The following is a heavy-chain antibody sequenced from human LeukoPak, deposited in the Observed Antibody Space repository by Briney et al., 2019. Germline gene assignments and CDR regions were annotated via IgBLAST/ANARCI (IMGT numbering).Heavy chain of an antibody. CDR3: AKGGDRSSFDY. J-gene: IGHJ4*02. CDR1: GFTFSSYG. Sequence: GGSLRLSCAASGFTFSSYGMHWVRQSPGKGLEWVAVISYDGSNKYYAYSVKGRFTISRDNSKNTLYLQMNSLRAEDTAVYYCAKGGDRSSFDYWGQGTLVTVSS. V-gene: IGHV3-30*18. CDR2: ISYDGSNK. D-gene: IGHD6-13*01.